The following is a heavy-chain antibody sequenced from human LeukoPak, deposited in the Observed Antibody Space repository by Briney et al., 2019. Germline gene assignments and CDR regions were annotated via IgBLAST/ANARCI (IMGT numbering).Heavy chain of an antibody. Sequence: SETLSLTCTVSGGSISSSSYYWGWIRQPPGRGLEWIGSIYYSGSTYYNPSLKSRVTISVDTSKNQFSLKLSSVTAADTAVYYCARQVMVRGVISLPGLPLLGYFDLWGRGTLVTVSS. V-gene: IGHV4-39*01. D-gene: IGHD3-10*01. J-gene: IGHJ2*01. CDR3: ARQVMVRGVISLPGLPLLGYFDL. CDR2: IYYSGST. CDR1: GGSISSSSYY.